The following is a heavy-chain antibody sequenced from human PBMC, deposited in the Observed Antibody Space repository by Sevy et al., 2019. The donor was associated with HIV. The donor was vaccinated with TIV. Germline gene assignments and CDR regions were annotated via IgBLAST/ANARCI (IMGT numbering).Heavy chain of an antibody. CDR2: IYHSGST. CDR1: GYSISSGYY. D-gene: IGHD3-3*01. CDR3: ARDPTLDFWSGWDPLCWFDP. Sequence: SETLSLTCTVSGYSISSGYYWGWIRQPPGKGLEWIGSIYHSGSTYYNPSLKSRVTISVDTSKTQFSLKLSSVTAADTAVYYCARDPTLDFWSGWDPLCWFDPWGQGTLVTVSS. J-gene: IGHJ5*02. V-gene: IGHV4-38-2*02.